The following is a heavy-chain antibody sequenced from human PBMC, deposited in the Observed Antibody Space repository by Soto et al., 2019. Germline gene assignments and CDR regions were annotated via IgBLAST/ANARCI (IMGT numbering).Heavy chain of an antibody. CDR3: ARDNDRPQLGGNYYYILDV. CDR1: GGTFRNSA. V-gene: IGHV1-69*12. Sequence: QVQLEQSGPAVKKPGSSVKVSCKASGGTFRNSAISWVRQAPGQGLEWMGGIMPIFRTPDYAQKFQGRVTITADESASTAYMELTGLRSDDTAVYYCARDNDRPQLGGNYYYILDVWGHGTTVTVSS. J-gene: IGHJ6*02. CDR2: IMPIFRTP. D-gene: IGHD1-1*01.